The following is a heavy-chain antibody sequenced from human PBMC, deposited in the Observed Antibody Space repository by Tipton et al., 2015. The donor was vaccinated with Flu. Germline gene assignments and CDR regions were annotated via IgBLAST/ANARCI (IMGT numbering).Heavy chain of an antibody. CDR1: GLIFSDYW. D-gene: IGHD2-15*01. J-gene: IGHJ1*01. Sequence: CAASGLIFSDYWMHWVRQVPGKGLVWVAGINTDGRTTIYADSVKGRFTISRDNAKNTLYLQMNSLRAEDTAKYYCTSVGGGGGGEGTLVTVSS. V-gene: IGHV3-74*01. CDR2: INTDGRTT. CDR3: TSVGGGG.